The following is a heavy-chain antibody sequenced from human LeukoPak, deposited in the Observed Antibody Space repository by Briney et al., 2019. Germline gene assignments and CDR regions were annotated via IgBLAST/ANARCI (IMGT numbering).Heavy chain of an antibody. CDR2: INAGNGNT. V-gene: IGHV1-3*01. CDR3: ARNSRPKHPIDYDFWSGYQYYYYYYYMDV. D-gene: IGHD3-3*01. J-gene: IGHJ6*03. Sequence: ASVKVSCKASGFTFTSYAMHWVRQAPGQRLEWMGWINAGNGNTKYSQKFQGRVTITRDTSASTAYMELSSLRSEDTAVYYCARNSRPKHPIDYDFWSGYQYYYYYYYMDVWGKGTTVTVSS. CDR1: GFTFTSYA.